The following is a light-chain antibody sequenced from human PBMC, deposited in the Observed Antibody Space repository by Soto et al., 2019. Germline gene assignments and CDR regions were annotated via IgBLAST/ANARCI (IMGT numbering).Light chain of an antibody. Sequence: DIQMTQSPATLSASVGDRVTITCRASPSIGSWLAWYQQKPGKAPKLLIYKASSLESGVPSRFSGSGSGTEFTLTISSLQPDDVAIYYCQQSRSYPYTFGQGTKLEIK. CDR1: PSIGSW. J-gene: IGKJ2*01. V-gene: IGKV1-5*03. CDR2: KAS. CDR3: QQSRSYPYT.